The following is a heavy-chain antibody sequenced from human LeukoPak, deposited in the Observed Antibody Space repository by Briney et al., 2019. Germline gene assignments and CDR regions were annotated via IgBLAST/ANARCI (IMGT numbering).Heavy chain of an antibody. D-gene: IGHD1-26*01. J-gene: IGHJ4*02. CDR1: GLTFTNYG. V-gene: IGHV3-74*01. Sequence: GGSLRFSCVASGLTFTNYGMMWVRQAPGKGLVWVSYIDGDGRTTTYADSVKGRFTISRDNAKNTLYLQMNSLRAEDTAMYYCARNYNGMSCWGQGTLVIVSS. CDR2: IDGDGRTT. CDR3: ARNYNGMSC.